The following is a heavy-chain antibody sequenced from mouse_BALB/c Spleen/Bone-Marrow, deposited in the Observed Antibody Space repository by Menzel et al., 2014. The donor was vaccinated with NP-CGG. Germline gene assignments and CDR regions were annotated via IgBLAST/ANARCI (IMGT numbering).Heavy chain of an antibody. CDR1: GFSLSTYGIG. D-gene: IGHD1-1*01. Sequence: SGPGILQPSQTLSLTCSFSGFSLSTYGIGAGWIRQPSGKGLEWLAHIWWNDNKYYNTALKSRLTISKDTSNNQVFLKIASVDTADTATYSCARASYYAFTYWGQGTLVTVSA. J-gene: IGHJ3*01. CDR2: IWWNDNK. V-gene: IGHV8-11*01. CDR3: ARASYYAFTY.